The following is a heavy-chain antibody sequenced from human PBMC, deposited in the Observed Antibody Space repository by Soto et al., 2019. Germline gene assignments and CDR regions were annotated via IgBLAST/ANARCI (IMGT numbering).Heavy chain of an antibody. CDR1: GFNFSNHW. J-gene: IGHJ5*02. CDR2: ITSDGKSK. V-gene: IGHV3-74*01. D-gene: IGHD2-21*02. CDR3: ARESGDWPLNWFDP. Sequence: VHLVESRGGLVQPGGSLRLSCAASGFNFSNHWMHWVRQRPAEGLVWVSRITSDGKSKAYAESVKGRFAISRDNAKNTLYLQMNGLTAEDTAVYYCARESGDWPLNWFDPWGQGTLVTVSS.